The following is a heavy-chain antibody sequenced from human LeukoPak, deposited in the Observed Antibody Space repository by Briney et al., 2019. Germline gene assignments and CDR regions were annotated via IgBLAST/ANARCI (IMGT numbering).Heavy chain of an antibody. CDR2: FDPEDGET. Sequence: ASVKVSCKVSGYTLTELSMHWVRQAPGKGLEWMGGFDPEDGETIYAQKFQGRVTMTEDTSTDTAYMELSSLRSEDTAVYYCVHYDILTGNFDYWGQGTQVTVSS. V-gene: IGHV1-24*01. CDR3: VHYDILTGNFDY. CDR1: GYTLTELS. D-gene: IGHD3-9*01. J-gene: IGHJ4*02.